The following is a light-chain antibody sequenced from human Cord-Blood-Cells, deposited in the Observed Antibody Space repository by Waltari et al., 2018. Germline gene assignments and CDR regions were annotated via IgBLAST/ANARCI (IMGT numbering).Light chain of an antibody. CDR3: QQYGSSRT. CDR1: QSGSSSY. J-gene: IGKJ1*01. V-gene: IGKV3-20*01. CDR2: GAS. Sequence: EIVLTQSPGTLSLSPGERAPLSCRASQSGSSSYLAWYQQKPGQAPRLLIYGASSRATGIPDRFSGSGSGTAFTLTISRLEPEDFAVYYCQQYGSSRTFGQGTKVEIK.